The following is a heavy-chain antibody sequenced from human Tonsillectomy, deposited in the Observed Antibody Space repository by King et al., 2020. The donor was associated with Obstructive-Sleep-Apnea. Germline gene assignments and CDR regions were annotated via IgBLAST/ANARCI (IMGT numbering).Heavy chain of an antibody. V-gene: IGHV5-51*01. CDR3: ARPSTVITPYYFDY. J-gene: IGHJ4*02. CDR2: FYPGDSDT. D-gene: IGHD4-23*01. Sequence: VKLVQSGAEVKKPGESLKISCKGSGYSFTSYWIAWVRQMPGKGLEWMGIFYPGDSDTRYSPSFQGQVTFSADESISTAYLQWSSLKASDTAMYYCARPSTVITPYYFDYWGPGTLVTVSA. CDR1: GYSFTSYW.